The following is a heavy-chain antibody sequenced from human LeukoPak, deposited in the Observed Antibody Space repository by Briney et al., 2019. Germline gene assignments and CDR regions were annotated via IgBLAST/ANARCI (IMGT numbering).Heavy chain of an antibody. CDR2: ISAYNGNT. CDR1: GYTFTSYG. J-gene: IGHJ5*02. V-gene: IGHV1-18*04. D-gene: IGHD2-2*01. CDR3: ARVQDGYCNSTSCYVGWFDP. Sequence: ASVKVSCKASGYTFTSYGISWVRQAPGQGLEWMGWISAYNGNTNYAQKLQGRVTMTTDTSTSTAYMELGSLRSDDTAVYYCARVQDGYCNSTSCYVGWFDPWGQGTLVTVSS.